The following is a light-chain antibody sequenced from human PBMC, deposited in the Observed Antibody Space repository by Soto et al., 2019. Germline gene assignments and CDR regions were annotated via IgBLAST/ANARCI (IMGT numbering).Light chain of an antibody. Sequence: QSVLTQPASVSGSPGKSITISCAGTRSDNGASNSVSWYQHLPGRSPTLIIYEATNRPSGVSERFSGSKAGDTASLTISGLQADDEAEYFCISYKTDDTFVFGSGTKVTVL. CDR3: ISYKTDDTFV. CDR2: EAT. J-gene: IGLJ1*01. V-gene: IGLV2-14*01. CDR1: RSDNGASNS.